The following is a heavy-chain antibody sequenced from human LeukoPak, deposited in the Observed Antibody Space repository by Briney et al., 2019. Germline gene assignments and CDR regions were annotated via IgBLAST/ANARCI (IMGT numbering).Heavy chain of an antibody. D-gene: IGHD3-22*01. Sequence: SETLSLTCAVYGGSFSGYYWSWIRQPPGKGLEWIGEINHSGSTNYNPSLKSRVTISVDTSKNQFSLKLSSVTAADTAVYYCARSDYYDSSGYYDAFGIWGQGTMVTVSS. CDR2: INHSGST. CDR3: ARSDYYDSSGYYDAFGI. CDR1: GGSFSGYY. V-gene: IGHV4-34*01. J-gene: IGHJ3*02.